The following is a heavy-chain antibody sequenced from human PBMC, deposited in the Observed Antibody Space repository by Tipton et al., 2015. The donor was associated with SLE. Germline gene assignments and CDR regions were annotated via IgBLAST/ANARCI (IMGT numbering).Heavy chain of an antibody. Sequence: SLRLSCAASGFTVSSNYMSWVRQAPGKGLEWVSVIYSGGSTYYADSVKGRFTISRHNSKNTQYLQMNSLRAEDTAVYYCAREEYSNGSEDYYMDVWGKGTTVTVSS. V-gene: IGHV3-53*04. D-gene: IGHD6-6*01. CDR3: AREEYSNGSEDYYMDV. CDR1: GFTVSSNY. CDR2: IYSGGST. J-gene: IGHJ6*03.